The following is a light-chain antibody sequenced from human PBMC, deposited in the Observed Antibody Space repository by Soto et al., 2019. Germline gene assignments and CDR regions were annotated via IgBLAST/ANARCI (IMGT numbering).Light chain of an antibody. CDR2: GAS. CDR1: QGITNY. CDR3: QGYINTPFT. Sequence: DIQMTQSPSSLSASVGDRVTITCRASQGITNYLAWYQQKPGKVPKLLIYGASTLQSGVPSRFSGSGSGTQFTLTISSLQPEDVATYSYQGYINTPFTFGPGTSVDI. V-gene: IGKV1-27*01. J-gene: IGKJ3*01.